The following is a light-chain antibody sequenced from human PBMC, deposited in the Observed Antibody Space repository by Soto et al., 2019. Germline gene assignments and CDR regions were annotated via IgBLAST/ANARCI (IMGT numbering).Light chain of an antibody. J-gene: IGKJ5*01. CDR1: QTISSW. CDR2: AAS. V-gene: IGKV1-5*01. Sequence: DIQMTQSPSTLSGSVGDRVTITCRASQTISSWLAWYQQKPGKAPKLLIYAASTLQSGVPSRFSGSGSGTDFTLTISCLQSEDFATYYRQQYYSYPRTFGQGTRLEIK. CDR3: QQYYSYPRT.